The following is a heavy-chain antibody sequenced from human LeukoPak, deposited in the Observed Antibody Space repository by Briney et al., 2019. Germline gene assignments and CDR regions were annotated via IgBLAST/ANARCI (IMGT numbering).Heavy chain of an antibody. CDR1: GGSISSSSYY. J-gene: IGHJ4*02. CDR3: AKERGRDGYNYRNFDY. CDR2: ISYDGTNK. D-gene: IGHD5-24*01. Sequence: LSLTCTVSGGSISSSSYYWGWVRQAPGKGLEWVAVISYDGTNKYYADSVKGRFTVSRDNSKNTLYLQMNSLRAEDTAVYYCAKERGRDGYNYRNFDYWGQGALVTVSS. V-gene: IGHV3-30*18.